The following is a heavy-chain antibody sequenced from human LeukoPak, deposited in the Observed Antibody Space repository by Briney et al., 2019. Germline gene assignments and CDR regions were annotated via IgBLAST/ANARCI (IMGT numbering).Heavy chain of an antibody. CDR2: INGDGSRT. CDR1: GFTFSTYW. J-gene: IGHJ6*03. CDR3: ASAYFMDV. V-gene: IGHV3-74*01. Sequence: GGSLRLSCAASGFTFSTYWMPWVRQAPGKGMVWVSSINGDGSRTVYADSVKDRFTISRDNGENTLFLQMNSLRAEDTAVYYCASAYFMDVWGKGTTVTVSS.